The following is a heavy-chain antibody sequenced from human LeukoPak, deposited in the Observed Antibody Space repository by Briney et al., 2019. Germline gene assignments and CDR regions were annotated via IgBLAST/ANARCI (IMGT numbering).Heavy chain of an antibody. V-gene: IGHV3-7*04. J-gene: IGHJ3*02. Sequence: PGGSLRLSCAASGFTFSSYWVSWVRQAPGKGLEWVANIKQDGSEKYYVDSVKGRFTISRDNAKNSLYLQMNSLRAEDTAVYYCARGRIFGVVTRAFDIWGQGTMVTVSS. D-gene: IGHD3-3*02. CDR3: ARGRIFGVVTRAFDI. CDR2: IKQDGSEK. CDR1: GFTFSSYW.